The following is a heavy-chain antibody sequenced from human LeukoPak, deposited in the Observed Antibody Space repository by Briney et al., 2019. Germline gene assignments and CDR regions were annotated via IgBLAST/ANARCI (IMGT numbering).Heavy chain of an antibody. CDR3: ANDPRWLPTVFDY. CDR2: ISGSGGST. Sequence: GGPLRLLRAASGFTFSSYAMSWAPEAPGKGRERVSAISGSGGSTYDADSVKGRFTISRDNSKNTLYLQMYRLRAEDTAVYYRANDPRWLPTVFDYWGQGTLVTVSS. J-gene: IGHJ4*02. D-gene: IGHD6-19*01. V-gene: IGHV3-23*01. CDR1: GFTFSSYA.